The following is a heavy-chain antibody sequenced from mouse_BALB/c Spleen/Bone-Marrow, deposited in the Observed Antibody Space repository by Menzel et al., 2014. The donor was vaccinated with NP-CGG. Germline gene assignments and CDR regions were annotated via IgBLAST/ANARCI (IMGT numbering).Heavy chain of an antibody. CDR3: ASATTATYYAMDY. J-gene: IGHJ4*01. CDR2: IDPANGNT. D-gene: IGHD1-2*01. CDR1: GFNIKDTY. V-gene: IGHV14-3*02. Sequence: EVQLQQSGAELVKPEASVKLSCTASGFNIKDTYMHWVKQRPEQGLEWIGRIDPANGNTKYDPKFQGKATITTDTSSNTAYLQVSSLTSEDTAVYYCASATTATYYAMDYWGQGTSVTVSS.